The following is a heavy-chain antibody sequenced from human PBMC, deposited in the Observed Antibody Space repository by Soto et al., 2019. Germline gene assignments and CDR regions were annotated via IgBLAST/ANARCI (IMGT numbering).Heavy chain of an antibody. CDR2: INLEGRT. V-gene: IGHV3-66*01. CDR3: PTEPPAPPEFDP. J-gene: IGHJ5*02. Sequence: GGSLRLSCEASGLIVKNNFMNWVRQCPGRGLEWVSVINLEGRTYYADSVKDRFTISRDTSKNTLYLQMNSLRVDDTAVYYCPTEPPAPPEFDPWGNGTQAT. CDR1: GLIVKNNF.